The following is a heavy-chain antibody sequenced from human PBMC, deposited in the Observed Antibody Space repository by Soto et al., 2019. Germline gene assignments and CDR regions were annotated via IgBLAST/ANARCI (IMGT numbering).Heavy chain of an antibody. V-gene: IGHV3-13*01. Sequence: EVQLVESGGGLVQPGGSLRRSCAASGFTFSSYDMHWVRQATGKGLEWVSAIDIAGNTYYPGSVKGRFTISRENGKNSLELQMSRLRAGDTAVYYCAREGERGSGDSVDALGIRGQGTLVTVSS. CDR3: AREGERGSGDSVDALGI. D-gene: IGHD1-1*01. J-gene: IGHJ3*02. CDR1: GFTFSSYD. CDR2: IDIAGNT.